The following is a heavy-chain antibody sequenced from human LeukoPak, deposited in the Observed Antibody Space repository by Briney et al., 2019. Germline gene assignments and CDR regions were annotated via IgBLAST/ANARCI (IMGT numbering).Heavy chain of an antibody. D-gene: IGHD4-17*01. CDR3: ARVVFDGDLDY. J-gene: IGHJ4*02. V-gene: IGHV3-53*01. CDR1: GFTVSSNY. CDR2: IYSGGST. Sequence: GGSLRLSCAASGFTVSSNYMSWVRQAPGKGLEWVSVIYSGGSTYYADSVKGRFTISRDNSKNTPYLQMNSLRAGDTAVYYCARVVFDGDLDYWGQGTLVTVSS.